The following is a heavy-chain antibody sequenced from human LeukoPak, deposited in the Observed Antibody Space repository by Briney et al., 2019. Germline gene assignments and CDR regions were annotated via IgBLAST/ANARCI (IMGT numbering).Heavy chain of an antibody. Sequence: ASVKVSCKASGYTFTSYGISWVRQAPGQGLEWMGWISAYNGNTNYAQKLQGRVTMTTDTSTSTAYMELRSLRSDDTAVYYCARDSQGSLGELSTGIDYWGQGTLVTVSS. V-gene: IGHV1-18*01. D-gene: IGHD3-16*02. J-gene: IGHJ4*02. CDR1: GYTFTSYG. CDR2: ISAYNGNT. CDR3: ARDSQGSLGELSTGIDY.